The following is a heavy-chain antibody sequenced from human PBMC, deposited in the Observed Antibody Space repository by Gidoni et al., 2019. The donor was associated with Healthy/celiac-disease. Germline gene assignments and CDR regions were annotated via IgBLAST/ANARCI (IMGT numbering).Heavy chain of an antibody. CDR2: IYTSGST. V-gene: IGHV4-4*07. J-gene: IGHJ5*02. Sequence: QVQLQESGPGLVKPSETLSLTCTVSGGSISSYYWSWIRQPAGKGLEWIGRIYTSGSTNYNPSLKSRVTMSVDTSKNQFSLKLSSVTAADTAVYYCARLREPVKSGGNWFDPWGQGTLVTVSS. CDR3: ARLREPVKSGGNWFDP. D-gene: IGHD3-10*01. CDR1: GGSISSYY.